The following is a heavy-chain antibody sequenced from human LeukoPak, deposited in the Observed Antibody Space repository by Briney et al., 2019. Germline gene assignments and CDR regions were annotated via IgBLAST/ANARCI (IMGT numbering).Heavy chain of an antibody. V-gene: IGHV3-74*01. J-gene: IGHJ4*02. Sequence: PGGSLRLSCAASRFTFSSYWMHWVRQAPGKGLVWVSRINSDGSSTSYADSVKGRFTISRDNAKNTLYLQMNSLRAEDTAVYYCAGAAYQLPPNYWGQGTLVTVSS. CDR2: INSDGSST. CDR3: AGAAYQLPPNY. CDR1: RFTFSSYW. D-gene: IGHD2-2*01.